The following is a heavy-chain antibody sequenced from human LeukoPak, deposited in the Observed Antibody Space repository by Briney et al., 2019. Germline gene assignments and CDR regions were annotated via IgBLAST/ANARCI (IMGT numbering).Heavy chain of an antibody. V-gene: IGHV4-59*08. CDR1: GGSISGTYY. J-gene: IGHJ3*01. CDR3: ARRWVYDKRAFDA. Sequence: SETLSLTCTVSGGSISGTYYWSWIRQPPGKGLEWIGYIYYTGTTDSNPSLKSRVTISLDTSKNQFSLNLSSVTAADTAVYYCARRWVYDKRAFDAWGQGTMVTVSS. D-gene: IGHD3-16*01. CDR2: IYYTGTT.